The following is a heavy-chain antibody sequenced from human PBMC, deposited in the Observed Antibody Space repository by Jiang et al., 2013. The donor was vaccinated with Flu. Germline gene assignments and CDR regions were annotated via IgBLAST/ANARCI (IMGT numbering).Heavy chain of an antibody. Sequence: FSDYYMSWIRQAPGKGLEWVSYISSSGSTIYYADSVKGRFTISRDNAKNSLYLQMNSLRAEDTAVYYCARLSHCSSTSCYEGPTEATEHFNWFDPWGQGTLVTVSS. CDR1: FSDYY. D-gene: IGHD2-2*01. V-gene: IGHV3-11*01. CDR3: ARLSHCSSTSCYEGPTEATEHFNWFDP. J-gene: IGHJ5*02. CDR2: ISSSGSTI.